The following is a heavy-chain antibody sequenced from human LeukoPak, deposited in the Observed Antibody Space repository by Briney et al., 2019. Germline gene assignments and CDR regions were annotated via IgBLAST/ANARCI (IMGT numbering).Heavy chain of an antibody. CDR1: GVSINSDNYY. D-gene: IGHD3-16*01. CDR2: IFYTGST. CDR3: AGGKGQQTPDWFDP. V-gene: IGHV4-31*03. J-gene: IGHJ5*02. Sequence: SETLSLTRTVAGVSINSDNYYWTWIRQHPGKGLEWIGFIFYTGSTSYNRSLKSRVAISTDTSTNQFSLRLTSVTAADTAVYYCAGGKGQQTPDWFDPWGQGTQVTVSS.